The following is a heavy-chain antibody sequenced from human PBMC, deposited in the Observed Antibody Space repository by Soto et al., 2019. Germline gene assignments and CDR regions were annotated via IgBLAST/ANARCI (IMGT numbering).Heavy chain of an antibody. CDR1: GFTFSNYA. Sequence: QPGGSLRLSCAASGFTFSNYAMSWLRQPPGKGLEWVSAISGSGDRTYYADSVKGRFTISRDNSKNTLSLQMNSLRAEDSAVYYCVKERSGHSYADSWGQGTLVTVSS. D-gene: IGHD5-18*01. V-gene: IGHV3-23*01. CDR3: VKERSGHSYADS. CDR2: ISGSGDRT. J-gene: IGHJ4*02.